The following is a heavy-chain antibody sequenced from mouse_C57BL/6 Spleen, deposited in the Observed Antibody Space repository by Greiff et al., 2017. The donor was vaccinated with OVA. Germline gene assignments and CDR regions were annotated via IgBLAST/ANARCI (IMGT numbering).Heavy chain of an antibody. V-gene: IGHV1-54*01. CDR2: INPGSGGT. D-gene: IGHD1-1*01. Sequence: QVQLQQSGAELVRPGTSVKVSCKASGYAFTNYLIEWVKQRPGQGLEWIGVINPGSGGTNYNEKFKGKATLTADKSSSTAYMQLSSLTSEDSAVYFCARGLVDYGSPFAYWGQGTLVTVSA. CDR1: GYAFTNYL. CDR3: ARGLVDYGSPFAY. J-gene: IGHJ3*01.